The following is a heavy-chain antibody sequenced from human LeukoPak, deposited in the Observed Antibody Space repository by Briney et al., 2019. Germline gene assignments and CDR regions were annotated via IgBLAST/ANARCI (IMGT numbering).Heavy chain of an antibody. CDR1: GFTFRNHG. D-gene: IGHD3-16*01. V-gene: IGHV3-33*01. CDR2: IWNDGSNP. Sequence: GRSLRLSCAASGFTFRNHGMHWVRQAPGKGLEWVAVIWNDGSNPYYADSVKGGYTISRDNSKNTLYLQMNSLRAEYTAVYYFARDISARRLDVWGKGATVTVSS. J-gene: IGHJ6*04. CDR3: ARDISARRLDV.